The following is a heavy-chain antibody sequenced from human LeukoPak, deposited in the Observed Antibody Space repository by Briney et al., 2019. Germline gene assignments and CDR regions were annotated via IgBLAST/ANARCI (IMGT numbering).Heavy chain of an antibody. CDR1: GGSFSGYY. J-gene: IGHJ4*02. D-gene: IGHD6-19*01. V-gene: IGHV4-34*01. CDR3: ARGRPAGTVYDY. Sequence: PSETLSLTCAVYGGSFSGYYWSWIRQPPGKGLEWIGEINHSGNTNYNPSLKSRVTISVDTSKNQFSLKLSSVTAADTAVYYCARGRPAGTVYDYWGQGTLVTVSS. CDR2: INHSGNT.